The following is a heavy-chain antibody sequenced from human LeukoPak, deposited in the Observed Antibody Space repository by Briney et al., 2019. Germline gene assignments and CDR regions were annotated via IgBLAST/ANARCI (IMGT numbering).Heavy chain of an antibody. Sequence: SETLSLTCAVSGDSITSDNWWSWVRQPPGKGLEWIVEIHHSGNTNHNPSLKSRVTTSMDKSKNQVSLKVNSVTAADTAVYYCARDRIAVADPPNWFDPWGQGTLVTVSS. CDR3: ARDRIAVADPPNWFDP. CDR2: IHHSGNT. V-gene: IGHV4-4*02. J-gene: IGHJ5*02. D-gene: IGHD6-19*01. CDR1: GDSITSDNW.